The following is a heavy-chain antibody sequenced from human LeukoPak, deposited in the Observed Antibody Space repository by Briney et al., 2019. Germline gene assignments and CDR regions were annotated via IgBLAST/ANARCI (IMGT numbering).Heavy chain of an antibody. J-gene: IGHJ3*02. D-gene: IGHD1-26*01. CDR3: ARDGALTVGSFDI. V-gene: IGHV3-23*01. Sequence: GGSLRLSCAASGFTFSSYAMNWVRQAPGKGLEWVSVISGSGGSTYYTDSVKGRFTISRDNAKNSLYLQMNSLRHEDTAVYYCARDGALTVGSFDIWGQGTMVTVSS. CDR1: GFTFSSYA. CDR2: ISGSGGST.